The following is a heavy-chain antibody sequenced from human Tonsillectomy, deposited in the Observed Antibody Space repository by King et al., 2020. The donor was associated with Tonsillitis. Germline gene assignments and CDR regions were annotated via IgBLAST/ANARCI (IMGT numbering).Heavy chain of an antibody. D-gene: IGHD6-6*01. Sequence: VQLVESGGGVVQPGRSLRLSCAAYGFTFSTYGMHWVRQAPGKGLEWVAVISYDGNNKYYADSVKGRFTISRDNSKNTLYLQMNSPRAEDTAVYYCAKVYSRSSLDWFAPWGQGTLVTVSS. V-gene: IGHV3-30*18. CDR1: GFTFSTYG. J-gene: IGHJ5*02. CDR3: AKVYSRSSLDWFAP. CDR2: ISYDGNNK.